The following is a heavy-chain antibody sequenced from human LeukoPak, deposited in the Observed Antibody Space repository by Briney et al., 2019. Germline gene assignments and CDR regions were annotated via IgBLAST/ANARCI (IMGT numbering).Heavy chain of an antibody. CDR3: VYSSSWFFPFDY. D-gene: IGHD6-13*01. CDR1: GYTFTGYY. J-gene: IGHJ4*02. CDR2: INPNSGGT. V-gene: IGHV1-2*02. Sequence: ASVKVSCKASGYTFTGYYMHWVRQAPGQGLEWMGWINPNSGGTNYAQKFQGRVTMTRDTSISTAYMELSRLRSDDTAVYYCVYSSSWFFPFDYWGQGTLVTISS.